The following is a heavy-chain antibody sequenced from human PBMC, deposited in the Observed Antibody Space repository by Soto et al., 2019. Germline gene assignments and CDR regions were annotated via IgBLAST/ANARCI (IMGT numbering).Heavy chain of an antibody. V-gene: IGHV3-9*01. J-gene: IGHJ4*02. CDR1: GFTFDDYA. D-gene: IGHD3-22*01. CDR3: AKDKGLYDSSGYVDY. Sequence: PGGSLRLSCAASGFTFDDYAMHWVRQAPGKGLEWVSGISWNSGSIGYADSVKGRFTISRDNAKNSLYLQMNSLRAEDTALYYCAKDKGLYDSSGYVDYWAREPWSPS. CDR2: ISWNSGSI.